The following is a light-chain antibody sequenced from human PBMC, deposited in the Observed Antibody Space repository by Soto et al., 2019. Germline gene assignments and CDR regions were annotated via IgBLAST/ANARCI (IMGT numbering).Light chain of an antibody. Sequence: QSVLTQPASVSGSPGQSITISCTGTSSHIGSYNRVSWYQQPPGTAPKLIIYEVNNRPSGVPDRFSGSKSGNTASLTISGLQAEDEADYYCNSFTTSSTYVFGTGTKLTVL. J-gene: IGLJ1*01. V-gene: IGLV2-18*02. CDR2: EVN. CDR1: SSHIGSYNR. CDR3: NSFTTSSTYV.